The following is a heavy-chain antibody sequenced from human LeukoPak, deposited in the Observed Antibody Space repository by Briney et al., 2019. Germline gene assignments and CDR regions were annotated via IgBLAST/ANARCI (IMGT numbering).Heavy chain of an antibody. CDR2: INHSGST. Sequence: SETLSLTCAVYGGSFSGYYWSWIRQPPGKGLEWIGEINHSGSTNYNPSLKSRVTISVDTSKNQFSLKLSSVTAADTAVYYCARPASYVPAATYWGQGTLVTVSS. D-gene: IGHD2-2*01. CDR1: GGSFSGYY. CDR3: ARPASYVPAATY. V-gene: IGHV4-34*01. J-gene: IGHJ4*02.